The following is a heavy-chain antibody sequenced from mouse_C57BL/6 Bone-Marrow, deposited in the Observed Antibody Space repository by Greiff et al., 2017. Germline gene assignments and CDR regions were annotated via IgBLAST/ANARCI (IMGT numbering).Heavy chain of an antibody. CDR1: GYSFTGYY. J-gene: IGHJ3*01. D-gene: IGHD2-5*01. CDR2: INPSTGGT. Sequence: VQLQQSGPELVKPGASVKISCKASGYSFTGYYMNWVKQSPEKSLEWIGEINPSTGGTTYNQKFKAKATLTVDKSSSTAYMQLKRLTSEDSAVYYCARCNYSRAWFAYWGQGTLVTVSA. V-gene: IGHV1-42*01. CDR3: ARCNYSRAWFAY.